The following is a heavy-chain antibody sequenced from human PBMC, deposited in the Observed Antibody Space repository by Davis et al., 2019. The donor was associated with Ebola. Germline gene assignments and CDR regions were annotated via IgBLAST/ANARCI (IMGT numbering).Heavy chain of an antibody. D-gene: IGHD2-21*02. CDR1: GYSFISHD. V-gene: IGHV1-8*01. CDR3: ATCRGDCGGAFDI. Sequence: ASVKVSCKASGYSFISHDINWVRKASGQRHEWMGWMSPNTGNTGLEQKFQGRLTMTRDTSISTAYMDLSSHRPEDTAVYYCATCRGDCGGAFDIWGQGTMVTVSS. CDR2: MSPNTGNT. J-gene: IGHJ3*02.